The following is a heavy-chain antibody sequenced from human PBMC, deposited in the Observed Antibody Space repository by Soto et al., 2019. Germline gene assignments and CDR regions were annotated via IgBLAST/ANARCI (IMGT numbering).Heavy chain of an antibody. D-gene: IGHD3-10*01. V-gene: IGHV4-59*01. Sequence: SDTLSLTWTVSGGSISSYYWSWIRQPPGKGLEWIGYIYYSGSTKYIPSLESRVTISVDTSKNQFSLKLNSVTAADTAVYYCARGLFSGDAYSGGWYYFDYWGQGTLVTVSS. CDR3: ARGLFSGDAYSGGWYYFDY. CDR1: GGSISSYY. J-gene: IGHJ4*02. CDR2: IYYSGST.